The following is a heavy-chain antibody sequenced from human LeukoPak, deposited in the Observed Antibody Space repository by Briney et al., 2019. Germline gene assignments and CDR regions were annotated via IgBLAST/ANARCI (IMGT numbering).Heavy chain of an antibody. J-gene: IGHJ4*02. V-gene: IGHV3-64*01. CDR3: ARDGDTYYDILTGYYITRYSSSWYWDY. Sequence: GGSLRLSCAASGFTFSSYAMHWVRQAPGKGLEYVSAISSNGGSTYYANSVKGRFTISRDNSKNSLYLQMNSLRAEDTAVYYCARDGDTYYDILTGYYITRYSSSWYWDYWGQGTLVTVSS. CDR2: ISSNGGST. D-gene: IGHD3-9*01. CDR1: GFTFSSYA.